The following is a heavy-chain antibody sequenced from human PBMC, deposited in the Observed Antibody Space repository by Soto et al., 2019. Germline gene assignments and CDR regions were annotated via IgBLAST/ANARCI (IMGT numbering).Heavy chain of an antibody. CDR2: ISSGSTYT. CDR3: AKGRASAVTTFGNWFAP. Sequence: EVQLVESGGGLVKPGGFLRLSCVASGFTFSTYSMNWVRQAPGKGLEWVSSISSGSTYTYYADSVKGRFAISRDNAKNSLYLQMNSLRAEDTAVYFCAKGRASAVTTFGNWFAPWGQGTLVTVSS. D-gene: IGHD3-16*01. V-gene: IGHV3-21*01. J-gene: IGHJ5*02. CDR1: GFTFSTYS.